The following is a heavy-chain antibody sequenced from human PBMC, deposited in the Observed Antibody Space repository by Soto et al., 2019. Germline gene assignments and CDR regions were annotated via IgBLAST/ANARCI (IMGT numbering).Heavy chain of an antibody. CDR3: AGTTSHYWYYMDV. D-gene: IGHD1-7*01. CDR1: GDSVANNCAA. Sequence: SQTLSLTCVISGDSVANNCAAWNWIRQSPSRGLEWLGRTYYRSRWYNDYAVSVRSRITVNPDTSKNQFSLQLTSVTPEDTAVYYCAGTTSHYWYYMDVWGKGTTVTVSS. J-gene: IGHJ6*03. V-gene: IGHV6-1*01. CDR2: TYYRSRWYN.